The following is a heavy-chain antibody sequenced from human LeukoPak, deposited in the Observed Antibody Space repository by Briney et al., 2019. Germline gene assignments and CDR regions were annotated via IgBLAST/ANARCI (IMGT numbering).Heavy chain of an antibody. J-gene: IGHJ4*02. Sequence: GGSQRLSCAASGFTFSSYSMNGVRQAPGKGLEWVSSISSSSSYIYYADSVKGRFTISRDNAKNSLYLQMNSLRAEDTAVYYCARVTTQWPVSTIDYWGQGTLVTVSS. V-gene: IGHV3-21*01. CDR2: ISSSSSYI. CDR1: GFTFSSYS. D-gene: IGHD6-19*01. CDR3: ARVTTQWPVSTIDY.